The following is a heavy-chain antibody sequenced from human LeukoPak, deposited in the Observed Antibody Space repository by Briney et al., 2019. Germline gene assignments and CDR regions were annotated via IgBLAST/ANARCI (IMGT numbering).Heavy chain of an antibody. V-gene: IGHV4-61*02. CDR1: GGSISSGSYY. D-gene: IGHD3-9*01. CDR2: IYTSGST. J-gene: IGHJ3*02. Sequence: SQTLSLTCTVPGGSISSGSYYWSWIRQPAGKGLEWIGRIYTSGSTNYNPSLKSRVTISVDTSKNQFSLKLSSVTAADTAVYYCARAALGYFDWLLSSDAFDIWGQGTMVTVSS. CDR3: ARAALGYFDWLLSSDAFDI.